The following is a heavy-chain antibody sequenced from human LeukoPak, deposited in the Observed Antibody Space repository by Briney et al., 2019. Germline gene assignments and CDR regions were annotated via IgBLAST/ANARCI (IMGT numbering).Heavy chain of an antibody. J-gene: IGHJ4*02. D-gene: IGHD4-17*01. V-gene: IGHV3-23*01. CDR3: ANKEGYGASDY. Sequence: GGSLRLSCAASGFTFSKFPMGWVRQAPGRGLEWVSAISASGDVTFYADSLRGRFTISRDNSRSTLYMQMNRLRTEDTAIYYCANKEGYGASDYWGQGTLVTVSS. CDR1: GFTFSKFP. CDR2: ISASGDVT.